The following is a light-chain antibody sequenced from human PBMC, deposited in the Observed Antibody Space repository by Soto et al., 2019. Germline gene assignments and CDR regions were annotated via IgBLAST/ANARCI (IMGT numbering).Light chain of an antibody. Sequence: QSALTQPPSASGSPGQSVTISCTGTPSDVGASNYVSWYQQQPGKAPKLMIYEVSKRPSGVSDRFSGSKSGNTASLTISGLQAEDEADYYCSSYTSSSTPFVFGTGTKVTVL. CDR3: SSYTSSSTPFV. CDR1: PSDVGASNY. CDR2: EVS. V-gene: IGLV2-8*01. J-gene: IGLJ1*01.